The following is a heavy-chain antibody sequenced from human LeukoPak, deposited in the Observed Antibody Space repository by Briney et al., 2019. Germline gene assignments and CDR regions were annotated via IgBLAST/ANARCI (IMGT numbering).Heavy chain of an antibody. J-gene: IGHJ6*02. Sequence: GGSLRLSCAASGFTFSSYSMNWVRQAPGKGLEWVSSISSSSSYIYYADSVKGRFTISRDNAKNSLYLQMNSLRAEDTAVYYCAGVEYGYSYYYYGMDVWGQGTTVTVSS. CDR3: AGVEYGYSYYYYGMDV. CDR2: ISSSSSYI. CDR1: GFTFSSYS. V-gene: IGHV3-21*01. D-gene: IGHD5-18*01.